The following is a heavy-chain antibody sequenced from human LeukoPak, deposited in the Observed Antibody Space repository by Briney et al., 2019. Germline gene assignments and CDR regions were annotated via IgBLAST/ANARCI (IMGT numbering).Heavy chain of an antibody. J-gene: IGHJ4*02. D-gene: IGHD3-22*01. V-gene: IGHV1-18*01. CDR2: ISAYNGNT. Sequence: ASLKVSCKASGYTFTSYGISWVRQAPGQGRGGRGLISAYNGNTNYAQKLQGRVTMTTDTSTSTAYMELRSLRSDDTAVYYCARAPHYYDSSGYLDWGQGTLVTVSS. CDR1: GYTFTSYG. CDR3: ARAPHYYDSSGYLD.